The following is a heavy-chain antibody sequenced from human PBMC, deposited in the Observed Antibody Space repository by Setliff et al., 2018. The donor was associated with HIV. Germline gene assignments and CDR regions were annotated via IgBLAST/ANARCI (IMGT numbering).Heavy chain of an antibody. CDR2: IYQSGHT. J-gene: IGHJ6*03. V-gene: IGHV4-4*02. D-gene: IGHD3-3*01. CDR1: GGSISSNKW. CDR3: ARARFWSGYYTGDNYYYMDV. Sequence: SETLSLTCAVSGGSISSNKWWSWVRQPPGKGLEWIGEIYQSGHTNYSPPLESRVTMSVDTSKNQFSLNLSSVTAADTAVYYCARARFWSGYYTGDNYYYMDVWGKGTTVTVSS.